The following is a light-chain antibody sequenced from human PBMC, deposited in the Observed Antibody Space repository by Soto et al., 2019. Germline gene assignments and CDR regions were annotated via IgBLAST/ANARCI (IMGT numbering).Light chain of an antibody. Sequence: EIVLTQSPATLSSFPGDRATLSCRASESLINNYLAWYQQKPGQAPRLVIYDASSRATGIPDRFSASGSGTDFTLTISRLEPEDFAVYFCQQYSYSPMTFGQGTKVDI. J-gene: IGKJ1*01. CDR2: DAS. CDR3: QQYSYSPMT. CDR1: ESLINNY. V-gene: IGKV3-20*01.